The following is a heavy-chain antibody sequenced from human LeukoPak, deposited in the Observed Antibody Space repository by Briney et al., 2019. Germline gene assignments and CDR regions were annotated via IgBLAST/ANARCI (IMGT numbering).Heavy chain of an antibody. CDR2: LKSKPDGGTT. CDR3: ATDLSFYCSGGHCFLSH. D-gene: IGHD2-15*01. CDR1: GFPFNYAY. Sequence: KRGGCLRLSCAASGFPFNYAYMSWVRQGPGKGLEWVGRLKSKPDGGTTDYAAPVKGRFTISRDDSKNTLYLQMNYLRTEDTAVYYCATDLSFYCSGGHCFLSHWGKGTIVSFSS. V-gene: IGHV3-15*01. J-gene: IGHJ4*02.